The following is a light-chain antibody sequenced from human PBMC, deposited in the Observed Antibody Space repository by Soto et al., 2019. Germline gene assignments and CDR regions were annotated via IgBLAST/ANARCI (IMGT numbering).Light chain of an antibody. V-gene: IGLV1-40*01. Sequence: QPVLTQPPSVSGAPGQRVTISCTGSSSNIGAGYDVHWYRHLPGTSPKLLIYGNTNRPAGVPGRFSAMKSGTSASLAISGLRSEDEADYYCAAWDDSLSGWVFGGGTKLTVL. CDR3: AAWDDSLSGWV. J-gene: IGLJ3*02. CDR2: GNT. CDR1: SSNIGAGYD.